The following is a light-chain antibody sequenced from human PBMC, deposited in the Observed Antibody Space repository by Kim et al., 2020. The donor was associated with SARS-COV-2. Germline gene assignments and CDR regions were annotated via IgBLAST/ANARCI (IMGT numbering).Light chain of an antibody. V-gene: IGLV2-14*03. CDR1: SSDVGGYNY. CDR3: ASYTSSATPV. CDR2: DVN. J-gene: IGLJ2*01. Sequence: GQWITISCTGTSSDVGGYNYVSWYQQHPGKVPKLIIRDVNNRPSGVSNRFSGSKSGNTASLTISGLQAEDEADYYCASYTSSATPVFGGGTQLTVL.